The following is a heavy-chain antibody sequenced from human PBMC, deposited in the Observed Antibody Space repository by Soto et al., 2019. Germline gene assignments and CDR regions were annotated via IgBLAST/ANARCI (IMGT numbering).Heavy chain of an antibody. CDR2: INHSGST. D-gene: IGHD3-22*01. CDR1: GGSFSGYY. Sequence: SETLSLTCAVYGGSFSGYYWSCIRQPPGKGLEWIGEINHSGSTNYNPSLKSRVTISVDTSKNQFSLKLSSVTAADTAVYYCARGSYYYDSRGYWLGPSFEYWGQGTMVTVSS. V-gene: IGHV4-34*01. J-gene: IGHJ4*02. CDR3: ARGSYYYDSRGYWLGPSFEY.